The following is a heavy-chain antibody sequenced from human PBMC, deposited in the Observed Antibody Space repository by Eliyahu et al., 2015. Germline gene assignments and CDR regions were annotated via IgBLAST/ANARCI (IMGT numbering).Heavy chain of an antibody. CDR2: IIPIFGTA. D-gene: IGHD4-23*01. CDR3: ARAYYGGKRSSYWYFDL. V-gene: IGHV1-69*01. Sequence: QVQLVQSGAEVKKPGSSVXVSCXXSGGXFXXYAXSWVRQAPGQGLEWMGGIIPIFGTANYAQKFQGRVTITADESTSTAYMELSSLRSEDTAVYYCARAYYGGKRSSYWYFDLWGRGTLVTVSS. J-gene: IGHJ2*01. CDR1: GGXFXXYA.